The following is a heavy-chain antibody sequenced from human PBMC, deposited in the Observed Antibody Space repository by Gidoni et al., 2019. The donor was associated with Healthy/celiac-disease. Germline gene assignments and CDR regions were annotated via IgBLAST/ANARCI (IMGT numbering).Heavy chain of an antibody. D-gene: IGHD6-19*01. CDR2: ISYDGSNK. CDR1: GFPFSSLG. J-gene: IGHJ1*01. Sequence: QVQLVESGGGGVKQGRSLRLSCAASGFPFSSLGMHCVRPAPGKGLEWVAVISYDGSNKYYADSVNGRFTISRDNSKNTLYLQMNSLRAEDTAVYYCAKDGYSSGWYGFWGQAHAEYFQHWGQGTLVTVSS. V-gene: IGHV3-30*18. CDR3: AKDGYSSGWYGFWGQAHAEYFQH.